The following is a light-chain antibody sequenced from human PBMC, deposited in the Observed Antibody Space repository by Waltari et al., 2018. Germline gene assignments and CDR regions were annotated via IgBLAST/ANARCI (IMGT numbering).Light chain of an antibody. V-gene: IGLV2-14*03. CDR2: DVR. J-gene: IGLJ3*02. CDR3: SSYTSSSTWV. Sequence: HSALTQSASVSGSPGQSITIPFTCTHRDIGTYDHVSWFQQPPGKAPKLIIYDVRKRPLGISNRFSGSKSGITASLSISGLLAEDEAYYYCSSYTSSSTWVFGGGTKLTVL. CDR1: HRDIGTYDH.